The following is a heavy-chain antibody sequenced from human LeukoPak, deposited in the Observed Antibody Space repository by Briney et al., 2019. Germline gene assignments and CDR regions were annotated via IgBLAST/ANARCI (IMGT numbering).Heavy chain of an antibody. V-gene: IGHV4-30-2*01. J-gene: IGHJ6*02. CDR3: ARTYNQLTIFGVVSGGMDV. CDR2: IYHSGST. D-gene: IGHD3-3*01. Sequence: SETLSLTCAVSGGSISSGGYSWSWIRQPPGKGLEWIGYIYHSGSTYYNPSLKSRVTISVDRSKNQFSLKLSSVTAADTAVYYCARTYNQLTIFGVVSGGMDVWGQGTTVTVSS. CDR1: GGSISSGGYS.